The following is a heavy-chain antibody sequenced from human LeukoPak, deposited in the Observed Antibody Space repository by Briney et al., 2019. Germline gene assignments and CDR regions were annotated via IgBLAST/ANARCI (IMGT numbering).Heavy chain of an antibody. CDR1: VYIFTSYY. CDR3: ARDFGYCISTSCFRDYYYYMDV. CDR2: INPSVGST. D-gene: IGHD2-2*03. Sequence: ASLKVSCKASVYIFTSYYMPSVRQAPGPELEWMGIINPSVGSTGPAPNFHARVTIPRDTATSTVYMELSSLRSEDTAVYYCARDFGYCISTSCFRDYYYYMDVWGKGTTVTVSS. V-gene: IGHV1-46*03. J-gene: IGHJ6*03.